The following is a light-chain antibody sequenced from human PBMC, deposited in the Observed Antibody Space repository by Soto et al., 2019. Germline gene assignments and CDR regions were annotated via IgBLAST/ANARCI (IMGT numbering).Light chain of an antibody. V-gene: IGKV4-1*01. Sequence: DIVMTQSPDSLAVSLGERATINCKSSQSVLYSSNNKNYLAWYQQKPGQPPKLLIYWASTRESGVPDRFSGSGSWTDFTLTISSLQAEDVAVYSCQQYYSTPWTFGQGTKVEIK. CDR1: QSVLYSSNNKNY. CDR3: QQYYSTPWT. J-gene: IGKJ1*01. CDR2: WAS.